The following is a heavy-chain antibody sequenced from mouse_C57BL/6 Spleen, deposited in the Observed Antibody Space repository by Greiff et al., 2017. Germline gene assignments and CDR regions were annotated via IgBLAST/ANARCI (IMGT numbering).Heavy chain of an antibody. CDR3: TTFLYYGSSSFAY. D-gene: IGHD1-1*01. V-gene: IGHV14-4*01. CDR1: GFNIKDDY. CDR2: IDPENGDT. J-gene: IGHJ3*01. Sequence: VQLQQSGAELVRPGASVKLSCTASGFNIKDDYMHWVKQRPEQGLEWIGWIDPENGDTEYASKFQGKATITADTSSNTAYLQLSSLTSEDTAVXYCTTFLYYGSSSFAYWGQGTLVTGSA.